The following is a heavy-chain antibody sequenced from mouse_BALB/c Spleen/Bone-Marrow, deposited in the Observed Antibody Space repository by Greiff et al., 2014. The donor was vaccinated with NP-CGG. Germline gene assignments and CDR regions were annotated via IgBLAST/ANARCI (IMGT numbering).Heavy chain of an antibody. J-gene: IGHJ4*01. Sequence: VQLMESGPGLVAPSQSLSISCTVSGFSLTSYGVHWVRQPPGQGLEWLGAIWAGGRTNYNSALMSRLTISKDNSKSQVFLKMNSLQTDDTAMYYCAREGRGYYGSSGAAMDYWGQGTKVTVSS. D-gene: IGHD1-1*01. CDR2: IWAGGRT. V-gene: IGHV2-9*02. CDR3: AREGRGYYGSSGAAMDY. CDR1: GFSLTSYG.